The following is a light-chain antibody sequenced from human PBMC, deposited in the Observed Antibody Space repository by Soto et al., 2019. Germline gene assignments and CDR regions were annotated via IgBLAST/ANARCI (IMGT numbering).Light chain of an antibody. CDR2: EVN. J-gene: IGLJ1*01. Sequence: QSALTQPASVSGSPGQSVTISCTGASSDVGGNDYVSWYQQHPGKAPKLILYEVNNRPSGVSNHFSGSKSGHTASLIISGLQAEDEADYYCSSYSTTSTLVFGSGTKVTVL. V-gene: IGLV2-14*01. CDR3: SSYSTTSTLV. CDR1: SSDVGGNDY.